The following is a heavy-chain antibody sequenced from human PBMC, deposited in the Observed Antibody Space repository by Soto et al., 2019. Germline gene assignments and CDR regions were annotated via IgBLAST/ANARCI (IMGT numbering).Heavy chain of an antibody. J-gene: IGHJ6*02. CDR1: GFTLSSYW. CDR2: IHSDGSST. Sequence: GGSLILSCAASGFTLSSYWMRLVRQAPGKGLVWVSRIHSDGSSTSYADSVKGRFTISRDNAKNTLYLQMNSLGAEDTAVYYCARDTYYRMDVWGQGLTVTVSS. CDR3: ARDTYYRMDV. V-gene: IGHV3-74*01.